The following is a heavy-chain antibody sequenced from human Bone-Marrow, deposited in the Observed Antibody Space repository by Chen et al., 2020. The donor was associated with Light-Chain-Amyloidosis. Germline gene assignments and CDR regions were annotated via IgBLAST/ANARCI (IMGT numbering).Heavy chain of an antibody. Sequence: QGPGEGLEWVSTISGSGGSRYYGDSVKGRLTISRDNSKNALFLQMNSLRAEDTAVYYCAKDISYDDILPGYPADAFDIWGQGTMVTVSS. CDR2: ISGSGGSR. CDR3: AKDISYDDILPGYPADAFDI. J-gene: IGHJ3*02. D-gene: IGHD3-9*01. V-gene: IGHV3-23*01.